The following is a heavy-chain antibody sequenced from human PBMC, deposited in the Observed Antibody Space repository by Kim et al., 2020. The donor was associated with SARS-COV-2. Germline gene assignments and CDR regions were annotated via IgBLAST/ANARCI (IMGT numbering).Heavy chain of an antibody. CDR1: GGSFSGYY. V-gene: IGHV4-34*01. J-gene: IGHJ6*02. CDR2: INHSGST. CDR3: ASEPRRLRWYPYYFYGMYA. D-gene: IGHD2-15*01. Sequence: SETLSLTCAVYGGSFSGYYWSWIRQRPGKGLEWIGEINHSGSTNYNPTLKSRVTISVETSKNQITLKLSCVTAAATAAYYCASEPRRLRWYPYYFYGMYAWGQGTTVTASS.